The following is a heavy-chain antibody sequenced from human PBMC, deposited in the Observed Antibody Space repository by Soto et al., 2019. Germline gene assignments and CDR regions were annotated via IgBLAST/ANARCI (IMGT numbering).Heavy chain of an antibody. CDR3: AGVTYYYDSSGSSLFDY. J-gene: IGHJ4*02. CDR2: IYYSGST. D-gene: IGHD3-22*01. V-gene: IGHV4-39*01. Sequence: QLQLQESGPGLVKPSETLSLTCTVSGGSISSSSYYWGWIRQPPGKGLEWIGSIYYSGSTYYNPSLKSRVTISVDTSKNQFSLKLSSVTAADTAVYYCAGVTYYYDSSGSSLFDYWGQGTLVTVSS. CDR1: GGSISSSSYY.